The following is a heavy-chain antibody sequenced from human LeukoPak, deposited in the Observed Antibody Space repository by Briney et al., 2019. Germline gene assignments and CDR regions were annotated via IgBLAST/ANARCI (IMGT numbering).Heavy chain of an antibody. Sequence: GGSLRLSCAASRFTFSSYAMSWVRQAPGKGLEWVSAISGSGGSTYYADSVKGRFTISRDNSENTLYLQMNSLRAEDTAVYYCATSPAPGHYYYYMDVWGKGTTVTVSS. CDR2: ISGSGGST. CDR1: RFTFSSYA. D-gene: IGHD3-10*01. V-gene: IGHV3-23*01. CDR3: ATSPAPGHYYYYMDV. J-gene: IGHJ6*03.